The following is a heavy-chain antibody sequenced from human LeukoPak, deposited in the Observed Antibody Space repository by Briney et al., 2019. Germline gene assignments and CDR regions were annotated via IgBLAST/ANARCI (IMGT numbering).Heavy chain of an antibody. J-gene: IGHJ6*03. V-gene: IGHV4-39*07. CDR3: ARVTSTVTTDWYYYCYMDV. Sequence: SETLSLTCTVSGGSISFNGYHWGWIRQSPGKGLELIGTFDHSGSTYYNPSLKSRVTISVDRSKNQFSLKLSSVTAADTAVYYCARVTSTVTTDWYYYCYMDVWGKGTTVTVSS. CDR1: GGSISFNGYH. D-gene: IGHD4-17*01. CDR2: FDHSGST.